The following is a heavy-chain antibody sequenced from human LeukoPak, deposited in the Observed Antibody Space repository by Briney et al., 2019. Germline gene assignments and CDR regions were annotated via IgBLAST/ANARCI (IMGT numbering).Heavy chain of an antibody. D-gene: IGHD3-22*01. J-gene: IGHJ4*02. CDR2: ISSTSGAI. Sequence: GGSLRLSCAASGFTFSSYGMNWVRQAPGQGLEWVSYISSTSGAIYYADSVKGRFTISRDNAKTSLYLQINRPGDEATALYYCARDLWGTSGYRFDYWGQGTLVTVSS. V-gene: IGHV3-48*02. CDR1: GFTFSSYG. CDR3: ARDLWGTSGYRFDY.